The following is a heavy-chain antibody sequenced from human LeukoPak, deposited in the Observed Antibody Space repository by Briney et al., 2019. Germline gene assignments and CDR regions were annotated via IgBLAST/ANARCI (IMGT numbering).Heavy chain of an antibody. D-gene: IGHD3-22*01. V-gene: IGHV1-69*13. CDR3: ASVTYYYDSSGYPLKY. CDR1: GYTFSSYA. Sequence: SVKVSCKASGYTFSSYAISWVRQAPGQGLEWMGGIIPIFGTANYAQKFQGRVTITADESTSTAYMELSSLRSEDTAVYYCASVTYYYDSSGYPLKYWGQGTLVTVSS. CDR2: IIPIFGTA. J-gene: IGHJ4*02.